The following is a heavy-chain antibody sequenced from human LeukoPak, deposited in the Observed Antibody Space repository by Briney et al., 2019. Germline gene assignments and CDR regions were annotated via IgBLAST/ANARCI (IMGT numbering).Heavy chain of an antibody. Sequence: SQTLSLTCAVSGGSISSGGHSWSWIRQPPGTGLEWIGYIYHSGSTYYNPSLKSQVTISVDRSKNQFSLKLSSVTAADTAVYYCARQPLYRTDAFDIWGQGTMVTVSS. V-gene: IGHV4-30-2*01. CDR3: ARQPLYRTDAFDI. CDR2: IYHSGST. D-gene: IGHD1-26*01. J-gene: IGHJ3*02. CDR1: GGSISSGGHS.